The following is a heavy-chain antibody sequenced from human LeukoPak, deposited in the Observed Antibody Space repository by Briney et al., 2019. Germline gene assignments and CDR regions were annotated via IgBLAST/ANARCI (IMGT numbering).Heavy chain of an antibody. D-gene: IGHD2-2*01. CDR1: GFTFSSYG. CDR2: IRYDGSNK. V-gene: IGHV3-30*02. CDR3: AKDLPTKGVVVPARDY. Sequence: GGSLRLSCAASGFTFSSYGMHWVRQAPGKGLEWVAFIRYDGSNKYYADSVKGRFTISRDNSKNTLYLQMNSLRAEDTAVYYCAKDLPTKGVVVPARDYWGQGTLVTVSS. J-gene: IGHJ4*02.